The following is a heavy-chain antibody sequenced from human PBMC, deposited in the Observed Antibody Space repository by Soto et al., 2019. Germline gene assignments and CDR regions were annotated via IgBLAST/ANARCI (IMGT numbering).Heavy chain of an antibody. CDR1: GFTFSSYA. J-gene: IGHJ4*02. Sequence: PGGSLRLSCSASGFTFSSYAMHWVRQAPGKGLEYVSAISSNGGSTYYADSVKGRFTISRDNSKNTLYLQMSSLRAEDTAVYYCVKDALYLSCSSTSCYASYFDYWGQGTLVTVSS. CDR3: VKDALYLSCSSTSCYASYFDY. D-gene: IGHD2-2*01. CDR2: ISSNGGST. V-gene: IGHV3-64D*08.